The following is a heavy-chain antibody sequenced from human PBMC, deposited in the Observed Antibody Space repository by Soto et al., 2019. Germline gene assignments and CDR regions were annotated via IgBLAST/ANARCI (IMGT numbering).Heavy chain of an antibody. D-gene: IGHD3-10*01. CDR1: GFTFNRYG. V-gene: IGHV1-18*01. CDR3: ARTSATMVTYDV. Sequence: QALLLQSGAEVKTPGASVKVSCRASGFTFNRYGIGWVRQAPGQGLEWMAWISLYNGNRNYAQRLQGRVTMTTDTATSTAYMELRSLRSDDTAVYYCARTSATMVTYDVWGQGTLVTVSS. J-gene: IGHJ4*02. CDR2: ISLYNGNR.